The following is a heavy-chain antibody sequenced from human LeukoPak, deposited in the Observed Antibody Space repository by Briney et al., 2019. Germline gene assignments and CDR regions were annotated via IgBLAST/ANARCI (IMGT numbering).Heavy chain of an antibody. CDR2: ISSSSSYI. CDR3: AKDSVLRYFDWLLPLDY. V-gene: IGHV3-21*01. J-gene: IGHJ4*02. D-gene: IGHD3-9*01. Sequence: PGGSLRLSCAASGFTFSSYSMNWVRQAPGKGLEWVSSISSSSSYIYYADSVKGRFTISRDNSKNTLYLQMNSLRAEDTAVYYCAKDSVLRYFDWLLPLDYWGQGTLVTVSS. CDR1: GFTFSSYS.